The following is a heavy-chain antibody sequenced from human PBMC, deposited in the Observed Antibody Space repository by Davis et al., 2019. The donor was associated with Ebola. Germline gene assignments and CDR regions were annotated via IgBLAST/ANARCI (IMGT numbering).Heavy chain of an antibody. V-gene: IGHV1-18*04. Sequence: ASVKVSCKASGYTFTGYYMHWVRQAPGKGLEWMGWISGYNGNTNYEQKHQGRGTMTTDTSTSTAYMELRSLRSDDTAVYYYARGFTGEYSRKVYYYYGMDVWGQGTTVTVSS. D-gene: IGHD6-6*01. CDR1: GYTFTGYY. CDR2: ISGYNGNT. CDR3: ARGFTGEYSRKVYYYYGMDV. J-gene: IGHJ6*02.